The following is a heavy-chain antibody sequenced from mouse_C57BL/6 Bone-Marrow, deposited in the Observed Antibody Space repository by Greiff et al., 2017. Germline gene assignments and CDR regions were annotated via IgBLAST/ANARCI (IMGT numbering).Heavy chain of an antibody. CDR3: ARSHYGNYLYYFDY. D-gene: IGHD2-1*01. CDR1: GYTFTDYS. CDR2: INPNNGGT. V-gene: IGHV1-22*01. Sequence: VQLQQSGPELVKPGASVKMSCKASGYTFTDYSMHWVKQSHGKSLEWIGYINPNNGGTSYNQKFKGKATLTVNKSSSTAYMELRSLTSEDSAVYYCARSHYGNYLYYFDYWGQGTTLTVSA. J-gene: IGHJ2*01.